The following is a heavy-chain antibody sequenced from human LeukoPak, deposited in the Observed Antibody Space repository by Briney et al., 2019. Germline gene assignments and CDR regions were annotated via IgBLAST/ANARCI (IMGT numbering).Heavy chain of an antibody. Sequence: PSETLSLTCTVSGGSISSYYWSWIRQPAGKGLEWTGRIYTSGSNYNPSLKSRVTISVDKSKNQFSLKLNSVTAADTAVYYCARDPKGYGEADYWGQGNLVTVSS. J-gene: IGHJ4*02. CDR2: IYTSGS. V-gene: IGHV4-4*07. CDR1: GGSISSYY. D-gene: IGHD4-17*01. CDR3: ARDPKGYGEADY.